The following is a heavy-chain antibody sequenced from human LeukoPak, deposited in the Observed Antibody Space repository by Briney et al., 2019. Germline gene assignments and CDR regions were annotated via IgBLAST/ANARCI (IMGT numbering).Heavy chain of an antibody. CDR3: ARAETTVTTWPYYFDY. D-gene: IGHD4-11*01. CDR1: GFTFSSYW. Sequence: GGSPRLSCAASGFTFSSYWMSWVRQAPGKGLEWVANIKQDGSEKYYVDSVKGRFTISRDNAKNSLYLQMNSLRAEDTAVYYCARAETTVTTWPYYFDYWGQGTLVTVSS. CDR2: IKQDGSEK. J-gene: IGHJ4*02. V-gene: IGHV3-7*01.